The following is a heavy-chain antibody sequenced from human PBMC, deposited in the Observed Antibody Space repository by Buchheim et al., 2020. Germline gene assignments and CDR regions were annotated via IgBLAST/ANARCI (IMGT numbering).Heavy chain of an antibody. V-gene: IGHV3-7*01. CDR1: GFTFSSYW. Sequence: EVQLVESGGGLVQPGGSLRLSCAASGFTFSSYWMSWVRQAPGKGLEWVANIKQDGSEKYYVDSVKGRFTISRDNSKNTLYLQMNSLRAEDTAVYYCAKDRSFEYDFWSGYYFDYWGQGTL. D-gene: IGHD3-3*01. CDR3: AKDRSFEYDFWSGYYFDY. J-gene: IGHJ4*02. CDR2: IKQDGSEK.